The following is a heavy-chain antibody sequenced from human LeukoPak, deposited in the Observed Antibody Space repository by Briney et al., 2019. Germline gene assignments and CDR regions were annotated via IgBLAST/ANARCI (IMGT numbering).Heavy chain of an antibody. CDR1: GGSISSYY. J-gene: IGHJ6*03. Sequence: SETLSLTCTVSGGSISSYYWSWIRQPPGKGLEWIGYIYYSGSTNYNPSLKSRVTISVDTSKNQFSLKLSSVTAADTAVYYCARGRGLRYFDWLLSYHYYYMDVWGKGTTVTISS. V-gene: IGHV4-59*01. CDR2: IYYSGST. D-gene: IGHD3-9*01. CDR3: ARGRGLRYFDWLLSYHYYYMDV.